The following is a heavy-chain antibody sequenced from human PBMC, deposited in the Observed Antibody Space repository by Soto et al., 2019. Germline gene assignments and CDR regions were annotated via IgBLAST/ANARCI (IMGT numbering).Heavy chain of an antibody. J-gene: IGHJ4*02. CDR2: IIPIFGTA. CDR1: GGTFSSYA. CDR3: AREGIRGVIISY. V-gene: IGHV1-69*13. D-gene: IGHD3-10*01. Sequence: SVKVSCKASGGTFSSYAISWVRQAPGQGLEWMGGIIPIFGTANYAQKFQGRVTITADESTSTAYMELSSLRSEDTAVYYCAREGIRGVIISYWGQGTLVTVSS.